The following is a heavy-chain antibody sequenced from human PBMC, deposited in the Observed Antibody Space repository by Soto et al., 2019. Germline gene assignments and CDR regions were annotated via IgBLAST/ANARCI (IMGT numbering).Heavy chain of an antibody. J-gene: IGHJ6*02. CDR3: ARERYDFWSGYYTGYYYYGMDV. D-gene: IGHD3-3*01. Sequence: GGSLRLSCAASGFTFSSYAMHWVRQAPGKGLEWVAVISYDGSNKYYADSVKGRFTISRDNSKNTLYLQMNSLRAEDTAVYYCARERYDFWSGYYTGYYYYGMDVWGQGTTVTVSS. CDR2: ISYDGSNK. V-gene: IGHV3-30-3*01. CDR1: GFTFSSYA.